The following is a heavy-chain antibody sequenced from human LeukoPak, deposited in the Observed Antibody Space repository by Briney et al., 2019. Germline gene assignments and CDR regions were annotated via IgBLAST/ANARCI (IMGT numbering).Heavy chain of an antibody. Sequence: ASVKVSCKASGYTFTGYYMHWVRQAPGQGLEWMGWINTNTGNPTYAQGFTGRFVFSLDTSVSTAYLQINSLKAEDTAVYYCARDSISGSYVHYDNWGQGTLVTVPS. CDR3: ARDSISGSYVHYDN. D-gene: IGHD1-26*01. V-gene: IGHV7-4-1*02. CDR2: INTNTGNP. CDR1: GYTFTGYY. J-gene: IGHJ4*02.